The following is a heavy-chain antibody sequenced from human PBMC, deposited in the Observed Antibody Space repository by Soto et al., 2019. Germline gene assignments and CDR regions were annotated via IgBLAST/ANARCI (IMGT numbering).Heavy chain of an antibody. V-gene: IGHV1-2*02. CDR3: ARVALSGDPRKYSDY. J-gene: IGHJ4*02. CDR1: GYSFTGNS. Sequence: ASVKVSCKASGYSFTGNSMRWVRQAPGQGLEWMGWINPNNGATNYAQKFQGRVTMTRDTSISTAYMDLNSLKTEDTAVYYCARVALSGDPRKYSDYWGQGTLVTVSS. D-gene: IGHD4-17*01. CDR2: INPNNGAT.